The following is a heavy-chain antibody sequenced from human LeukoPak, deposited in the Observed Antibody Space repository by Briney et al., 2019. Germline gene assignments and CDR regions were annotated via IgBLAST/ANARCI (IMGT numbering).Heavy chain of an antibody. V-gene: IGHV4-39*07. Sequence: SETLSLTCTVSGGSISSSTYYWGWIRQPPGKGLEWIGSIYYSGSTYYNPSLKSRVTISVDTSKNQFSLKLSSVTAADTAVYYCASGTSRLFDYWGQGTLVTVSS. CDR3: ASGTSRLFDY. D-gene: IGHD6-13*01. J-gene: IGHJ4*02. CDR2: IYYSGST. CDR1: GGSISSSTYY.